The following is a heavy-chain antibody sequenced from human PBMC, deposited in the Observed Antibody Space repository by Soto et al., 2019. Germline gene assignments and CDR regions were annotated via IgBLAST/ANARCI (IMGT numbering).Heavy chain of an antibody. CDR3: AKGGNYGDYRTNNWFDP. CDR1: GFTFSSYA. CDR2: ISGSGGST. V-gene: IGHV3-23*01. J-gene: IGHJ5*02. Sequence: HPGGSLRLSCAASGFTFSSYAMSWVRQAPGKGLEWVSAISGSGGSTYYADSVKGRFTISRDNSKNTLYLQMNSLRAEDTAVYYCAKGGNYGDYRTNNWFDPWGQGTLVTVSS. D-gene: IGHD4-17*01.